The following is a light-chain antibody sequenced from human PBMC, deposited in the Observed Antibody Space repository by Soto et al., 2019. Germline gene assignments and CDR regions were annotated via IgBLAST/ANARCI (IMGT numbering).Light chain of an antibody. V-gene: IGKV1-33*01. CDR2: EAS. CDR3: QQCDEFIT. Sequence: DIQMTQSPSSLSASVGDRVTITCQASQDIKNYLNWYQQKPGKAPKLLIYEASNLETGVPSRFSGSGSGRSFTFSISSLQPEDIATYYCQQCDEFITFGGGTRIEIK. J-gene: IGKJ4*01. CDR1: QDIKNY.